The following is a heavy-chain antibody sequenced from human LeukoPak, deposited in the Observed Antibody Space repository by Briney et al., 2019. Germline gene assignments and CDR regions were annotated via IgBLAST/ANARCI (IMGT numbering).Heavy chain of an antibody. CDR2: INHSGST. CDR1: GGSFSGYY. D-gene: IGHD2-2*01. Sequence: PSETLSLTCAVYGGSFSGYYWSWIRQPPGKELEWIGEINHSGSTNYNPSLKSRVTISVDTSKNQFSLKLSSVTAADTAVYYCARGPVVVPAAMRVRWFDPWGQGTLVTVSS. J-gene: IGHJ5*02. CDR3: ARGPVVVPAAMRVRWFDP. V-gene: IGHV4-34*01.